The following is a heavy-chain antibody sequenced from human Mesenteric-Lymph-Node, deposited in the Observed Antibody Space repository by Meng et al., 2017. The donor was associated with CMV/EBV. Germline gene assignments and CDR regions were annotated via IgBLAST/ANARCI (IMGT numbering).Heavy chain of an antibody. CDR2: ISSSGSTI. V-gene: IGHV3-48*04. Sequence: GESLKISCQASGFTFSAYSMNWVRQAPGKGLEWVSYISSSGSTIYYADSVKGRFTISRDNAKNSLYLQMNSLGAEDTAVYYCARGVYDSSGYYYPWGQGTLVTVSS. CDR3: ARGVYDSSGYYYP. J-gene: IGHJ5*02. CDR1: GFTFSAYS. D-gene: IGHD3-22*01.